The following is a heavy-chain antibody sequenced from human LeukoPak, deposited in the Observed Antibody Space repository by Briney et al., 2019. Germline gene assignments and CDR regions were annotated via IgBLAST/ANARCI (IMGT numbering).Heavy chain of an antibody. J-gene: IGHJ4*02. CDR3: VRHRQWLLFPDY. CDR1: GDSISINYN. D-gene: IGHD6-19*01. Sequence: SETLSLTCTVSGDSISINYNWGWIRQPPGKGLEWIGSIFYSGATYYSPSLKSRVTISVDTSKNQFSLKLSSMTAADAAVYYCVRHRQWLLFPDYWGQGTLVTVSS. V-gene: IGHV4-39*01. CDR2: IFYSGAT.